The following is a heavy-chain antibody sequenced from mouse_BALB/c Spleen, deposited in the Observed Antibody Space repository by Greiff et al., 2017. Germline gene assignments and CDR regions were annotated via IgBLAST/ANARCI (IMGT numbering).Heavy chain of an antibody. CDR1: GFTFSSYA. J-gene: IGHJ3*01. Sequence: EVHLVESGGGLVKPGGSLKLSCAASGFTFSSYAMSWVRQTPEKRLEWVASISSGGSTYYPDSVKGRFTISRDNARNILYLQMSSLRSEDTAMYYCAREGNGAYWGQGTLVTVSA. CDR2: ISSGGST. V-gene: IGHV5-6-5*01. CDR3: AREGNGAY. D-gene: IGHD2-1*01.